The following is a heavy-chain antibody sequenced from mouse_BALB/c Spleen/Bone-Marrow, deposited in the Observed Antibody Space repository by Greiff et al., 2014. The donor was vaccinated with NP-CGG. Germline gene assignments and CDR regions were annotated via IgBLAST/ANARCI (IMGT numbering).Heavy chain of an antibody. CDR1: GFTFSSYT. D-gene: IGHD3-3*01. Sequence: EVNLVESGGGLVQPGGSLKLSCAASGFTFSSYTMSWVRQTPEKRLEWVAYISNGGGSTYYPDTVKGRFTISRDNAKNTLYLRMSSLKSEDTAMYYCARRAGAYWGQGTLVTVSA. CDR2: ISNGGGST. V-gene: IGHV5-12-2*01. CDR3: ARRAGAY. J-gene: IGHJ3*01.